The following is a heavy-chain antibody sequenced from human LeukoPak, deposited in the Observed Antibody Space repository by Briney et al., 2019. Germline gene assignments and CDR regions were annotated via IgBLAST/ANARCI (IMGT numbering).Heavy chain of an antibody. CDR3: ARGKYYYGSGSYSA. V-gene: IGHV4-61*02. D-gene: IGHD3-10*01. CDR2: IYTSGST. J-gene: IGHJ5*02. CDR1: GASISTSGYF. Sequence: SETLSLTCTISGASISTSGYFWSWIRQPAGKGLEWIGRIYTSGSTNYNPSLKSRVTISVDTSMNQFSLKLSSVTAADTAVYYCARGKYYYGSGSYSAWGQGTLVTVSS.